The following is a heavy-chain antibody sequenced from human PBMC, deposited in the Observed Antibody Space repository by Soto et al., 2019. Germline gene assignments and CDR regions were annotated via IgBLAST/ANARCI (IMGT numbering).Heavy chain of an antibody. CDR1: GFTVSSNY. V-gene: IGHV3-53*01. CDR3: ARARAGEYYFDY. J-gene: IGHJ4*02. CDR2: IYSGGST. Sequence: GGSLRLSCAASGFTVSSNYMSWVRQAPGKGLEWVSVIYSGGSTYYADSVQGRFTISRDNSKNTLYLQMNSLRAEDTAVFYCARARAGEYYFDYWGQGTLVTVSS. D-gene: IGHD3-16*01.